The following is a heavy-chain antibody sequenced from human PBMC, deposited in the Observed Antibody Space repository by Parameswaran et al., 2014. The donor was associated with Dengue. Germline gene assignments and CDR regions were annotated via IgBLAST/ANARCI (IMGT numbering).Heavy chain of an antibody. J-gene: IGHJ5*02. V-gene: IGHV4-61*07. CDR3: ASHKLGIGEDWFDP. D-gene: IGHD7-27*01. Sequence: RWIRQPPGKGLEWIGYIYYSGSTHYNPSLKSRVTISVDTSKNQFSLKLSSVTAADTAVYYCASHKLGIGEDWFDPWGQGTLVTVSS. CDR2: IYYSGST.